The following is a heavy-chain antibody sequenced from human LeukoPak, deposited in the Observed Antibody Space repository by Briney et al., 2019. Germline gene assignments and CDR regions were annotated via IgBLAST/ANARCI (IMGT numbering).Heavy chain of an antibody. CDR3: ARQRVRVRGLFNYFDY. V-gene: IGHV4-59*08. J-gene: IGHJ4*02. CDR2: IYYSGST. CDR1: GGSISSYY. D-gene: IGHD3-10*01. Sequence: PSETLSLTCTVSGGSISSYYWSWIRQPPGKGLEWIGYIYYSGSTNYNPSLKSRVTISVDTSKNQFSLKLSSVTAADTAVYYCARQRVRVRGLFNYFDYWGQGTLVTVSS.